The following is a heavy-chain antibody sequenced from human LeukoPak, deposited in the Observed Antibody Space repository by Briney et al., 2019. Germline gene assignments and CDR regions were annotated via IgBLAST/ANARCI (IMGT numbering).Heavy chain of an antibody. Sequence: ASVKVSCKASGYTFTSYGISWVRQAPGQGLEWMGWISAYNGNTNYAQKLQGRVTTTTDTSTSTAYMELRSLRSDDTAVYYCARSNYDFWSGSPTPYGMDVWGQGTTVTVSS. D-gene: IGHD3-3*01. CDR3: ARSNYDFWSGSPTPYGMDV. J-gene: IGHJ6*02. CDR1: GYTFTSYG. V-gene: IGHV1-18*01. CDR2: ISAYNGNT.